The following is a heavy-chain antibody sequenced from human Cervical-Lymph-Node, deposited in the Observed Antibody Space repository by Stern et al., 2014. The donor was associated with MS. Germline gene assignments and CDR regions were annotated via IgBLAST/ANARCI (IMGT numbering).Heavy chain of an antibody. J-gene: IGHJ5*02. CDR1: GFTFSSYW. D-gene: IGHD2-21*02. CDR3: ARDPSYCGGDCYANWFDP. V-gene: IGHV3-74*01. CDR2: INSEGRST. Sequence: VQLVESGGGLVQPGGSLRLSCAASGFTFSSYWMHWVRQAPGKGLVWVSRINSEGRSTSYAASVKGRFTISRDNAKNTLYLQMNSLRAEDTAVYYCARDPSYCGGDCYANWFDPWGQGTLVTVSS.